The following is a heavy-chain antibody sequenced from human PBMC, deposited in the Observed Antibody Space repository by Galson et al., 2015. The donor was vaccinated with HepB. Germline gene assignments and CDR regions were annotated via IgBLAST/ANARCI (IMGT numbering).Heavy chain of an antibody. D-gene: IGHD1-26*01. J-gene: IGHJ6*02. CDR3: AKDELSNRRKYYYYYYGMDV. CDR1: GFTFDDYA. V-gene: IGHV3-43D*03. Sequence: SLRLSCAASGFTFDDYAMHWVRQAPGKGLEWVSLISWDGGSTYYADSVKGRFTISRDNSKNSLYLQMNSLRAEDTALYYCAKDELSNRRKYYYYYYGMDVWGQGTTVTVSS. CDR2: ISWDGGST.